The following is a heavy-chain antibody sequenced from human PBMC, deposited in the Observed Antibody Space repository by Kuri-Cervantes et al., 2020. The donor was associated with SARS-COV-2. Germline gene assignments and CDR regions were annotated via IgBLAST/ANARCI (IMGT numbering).Heavy chain of an antibody. CDR3: ARYYSFYGSGSYYSYYYYYGMDV. D-gene: IGHD3-10*01. V-gene: IGHV3-9*01. Sequence: SLKISCAASGFTFSSYGMHWVRQAPGKGLEWVSGISWNSGSIGYADSVKGRFTISRDNAKNSLYLQINSLRAEDTAVYYCARYYSFYGSGSYYSYYYYYGMDVWGQGTTVTVSS. J-gene: IGHJ6*02. CDR2: ISWNSGSI. CDR1: GFTFSSYG.